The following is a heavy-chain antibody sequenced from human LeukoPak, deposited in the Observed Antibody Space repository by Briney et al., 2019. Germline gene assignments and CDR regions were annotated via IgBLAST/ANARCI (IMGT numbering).Heavy chain of an antibody. D-gene: IGHD3-3*01. CDR3: AGGPFWSGSPLPYYYYYGMDV. CDR2: IYYSGST. Sequence: SETLSLTCTVSGGSISSYYWSWIRQPPGKGLEWIGYIYYSGSTNYNPSLKSRVTISVDTSKNQFSLKLSSVTAADTAVYYCAGGPFWSGSPLPYYYYYGMDVWGQGTTVTVSS. J-gene: IGHJ6*02. V-gene: IGHV4-59*01. CDR1: GGSISSYY.